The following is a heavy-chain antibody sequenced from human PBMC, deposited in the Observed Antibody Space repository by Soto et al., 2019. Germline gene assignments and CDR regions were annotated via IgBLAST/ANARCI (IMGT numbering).Heavy chain of an antibody. CDR3: ALIKDCSRSDCYLASFDP. CDR2: IFSNDDK. CDR1: GLSLSNGRLG. Sequence: QVTLKESGPVLVKPTETLTLTCTVSGLSLSNGRLGVSWIRQPPGQALEWLAHIFSNDDKSYSTSLKSRLTTSKDTSRSQVVLTMTNRDPVDSATYYCALIKDCSRSDCYLASFDPWGQGTLVTVSS. D-gene: IGHD2-2*01. V-gene: IGHV2-26*01. J-gene: IGHJ5*02.